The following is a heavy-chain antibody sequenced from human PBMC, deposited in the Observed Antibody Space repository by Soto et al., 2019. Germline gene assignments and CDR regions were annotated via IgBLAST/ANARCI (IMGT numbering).Heavy chain of an antibody. CDR2: IYYRGTT. V-gene: IGHV4-61*08. CDR3: ARGLVSGGNSEGGGDRFDP. D-gene: IGHD2-21*02. CDR1: GGSISSGDYY. J-gene: IGHJ5*02. Sequence: SETLSLTCTVSGGSISSGDYYWGWVRQRPGKGLEWIRYIYYRGTTHYSPSFKSRVTISVDTSKNQFSLKLSSVTAADTVVYYCARGLVSGGNSEGGGDRFDPWGQGTLVTVSS.